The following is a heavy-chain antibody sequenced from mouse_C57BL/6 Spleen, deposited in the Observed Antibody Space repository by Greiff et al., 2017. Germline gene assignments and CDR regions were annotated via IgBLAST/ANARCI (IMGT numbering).Heavy chain of an antibody. J-gene: IGHJ2*01. Sequence: VQLQQPGAELVKPGASVKLSCKASGYTFTSYWMHWVKQRPGQGLEWIGMIHPNSGSTNYNEKFKSKATLTVDKSSSTAYMQLSSLTSEDSAVYYGASNWDLYYFDYWGQGTTLTVSS. CDR3: ASNWDLYYFDY. CDR1: GYTFTSYW. CDR2: IHPNSGST. D-gene: IGHD4-1*01. V-gene: IGHV1-64*01.